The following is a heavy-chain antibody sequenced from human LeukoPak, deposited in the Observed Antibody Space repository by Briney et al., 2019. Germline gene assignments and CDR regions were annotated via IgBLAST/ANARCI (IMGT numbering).Heavy chain of an antibody. D-gene: IGHD2-2*01. J-gene: IGHJ4*02. CDR1: AFTPSIYR. CDR2: IKQVVREK. CDR3: ARVANYALDC. V-gene: IGHV3-7*04. Sequence: GGSLRLSCVESAFTPSIYRMTWVRQAPEDGLEWVANIKQVVREKHYVDAVKGRFTISRDNANTSLYLQMNRLGADDTAVYYCARVANYALDCWGQGTLVTVSS.